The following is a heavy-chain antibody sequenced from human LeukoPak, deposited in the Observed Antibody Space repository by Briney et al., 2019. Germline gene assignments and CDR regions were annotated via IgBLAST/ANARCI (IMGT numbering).Heavy chain of an antibody. CDR2: IKQDGGGK. D-gene: IGHD1-1*01. J-gene: IGHJ4*02. V-gene: IGHV3-7*01. CDR1: GFTFSSYG. CDR3: VRENWHFEY. Sequence: GGSLRLSCAASGFTFSSYGMSWVRQAPGKGLEWVATIKQDGGGKFYVGSVEGRFTISRDNAKNLVFLEMNSLRVEDTAVYYCVRENWHFEYWGQGTLVTVSS.